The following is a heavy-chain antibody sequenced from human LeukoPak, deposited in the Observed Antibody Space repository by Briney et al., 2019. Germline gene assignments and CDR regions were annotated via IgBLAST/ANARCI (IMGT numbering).Heavy chain of an antibody. D-gene: IGHD3-22*01. CDR3: ARDHTYYDSSGQNYYYYYMDV. Sequence: PGGSLRLSCAASGFTFSSYSMNWVRQAPGKGLEWVSSISSSSSYIYYADSVKGRFTISRDNAKNSLYLQMNSLRAEDTAVYYCARDHTYYDSSGQNYYYYYMDVWGKGTTVTISS. J-gene: IGHJ6*03. CDR1: GFTFSSYS. V-gene: IGHV3-21*01. CDR2: ISSSSSYI.